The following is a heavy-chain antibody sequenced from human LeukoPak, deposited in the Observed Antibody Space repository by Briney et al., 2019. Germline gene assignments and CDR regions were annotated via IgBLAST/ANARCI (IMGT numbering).Heavy chain of an antibody. J-gene: IGHJ3*01. CDR2: ISHSGSA. D-gene: IGHD6-19*01. Sequence: SSETLSLTCAVSGASIKDYYWSWIRQPPGKGLELIWDISHSGSANYNPSLKSRLTTSVDTSNNHFSLTLTSVTAADTAVYSCARAAWLLHGDQYAFDLWGPGTTVIVSS. V-gene: IGHV4-34*01. CDR1: GASIKDYY. CDR3: ARAAWLLHGDQYAFDL.